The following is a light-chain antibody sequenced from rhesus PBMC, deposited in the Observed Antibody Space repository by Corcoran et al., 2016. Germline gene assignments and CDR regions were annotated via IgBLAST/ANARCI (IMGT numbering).Light chain of an antibody. CDR2: EVT. CDR3: MSYTSSITFI. J-gene: IGLJ1*01. Sequence: QAAPTQSPSVSGSPGQSVTISCTGGSSDIGAYNRVSWYQQHPGKAPKLIIYEVTERPSGVSERFSGSKSGNTASLTISGLQTEDEADYFCMSYTSSITFIFGTGTRLTVL. CDR1: SSDIGAYNR. V-gene: IGLV2-13*03.